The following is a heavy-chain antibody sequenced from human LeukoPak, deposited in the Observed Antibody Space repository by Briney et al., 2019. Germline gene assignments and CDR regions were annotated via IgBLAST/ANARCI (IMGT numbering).Heavy chain of an antibody. CDR3: ARNSDTAMVTYYYYGMDV. J-gene: IGHJ6*02. Sequence: ASVEVSCKASGYTFTSYAMNWVRQAPGQGLEWMGWINTSTGNPTYAQGFTGRFVFSLDTSVSTAYLQISSLKAEDTAVYYCARNSDTAMVTYYYYGMDVWGQGTTVTVSS. CDR2: INTSTGNP. V-gene: IGHV7-4-1*02. CDR1: GYTFTSYA. D-gene: IGHD5-18*01.